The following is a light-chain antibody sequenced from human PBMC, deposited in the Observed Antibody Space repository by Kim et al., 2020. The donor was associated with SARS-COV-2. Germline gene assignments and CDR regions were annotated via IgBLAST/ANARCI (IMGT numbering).Light chain of an antibody. CDR2: SAS. V-gene: IGKV1-27*01. CDR3: QKYDSAHWT. J-gene: IGKJ1*01. Sequence: ASVGDGLTSTGRASQGISNYLAWDQQKPGRVPRVLIYSASTLLSGVPSRCSGSRSGTDSTLTTSSLQPEDVATYYCQKYDSAHWTFGQGTQVDSK. CDR1: QGISNY.